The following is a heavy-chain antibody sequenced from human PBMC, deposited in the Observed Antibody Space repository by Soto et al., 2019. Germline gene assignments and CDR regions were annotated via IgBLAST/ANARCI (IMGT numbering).Heavy chain of an antibody. D-gene: IGHD3-16*02. V-gene: IGHV1-69*01. CDR3: EAEMTFGKLSVV. J-gene: IGHJ6*02. CDR1: GDTDTNYV. CDR2: IFPKFGTT. Sequence: QVQLVQSGAEVKKPGSSVKVSCKASGDTDTNYVISWVRQAPGQGLEWMGGIFPKFGTTYSAQKLQDRLTITADASTSTVYMQLSSLRLDDTAVYYCEAEMTFGKLSVVWGPGTTVTVSS.